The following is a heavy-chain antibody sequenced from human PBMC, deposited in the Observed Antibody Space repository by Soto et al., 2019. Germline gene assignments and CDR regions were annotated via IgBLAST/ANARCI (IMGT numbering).Heavy chain of an antibody. J-gene: IGHJ3*02. Sequence: SMKVSCKASGFSSSNTPMQWVRQARGQGLGWVGGIVVGSGKTKYAQKFQERVNITRDTSTGTVFMELSGLRSEDTAVYYCAKRSEKHSDAFDIWGQGTMGTVSS. CDR2: IVVGSGKT. CDR3: AKRSEKHSDAFDI. CDR1: GFSSSNTP. V-gene: IGHV1-58*02.